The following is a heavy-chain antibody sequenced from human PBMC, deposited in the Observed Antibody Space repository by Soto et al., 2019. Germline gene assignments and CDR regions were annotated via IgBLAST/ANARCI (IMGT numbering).Heavy chain of an antibody. Sequence: QVQLQQWGSGLLKPSETLSLTCGVFGGSFNNYFWSWIRQAPGKGLEWIGEISHTGSTNYNPSLKSRVTISVDTSKKQFSLRLTSVTAADTATYYCASQVGVPSNWVGVAWGQGSRVTVSS. CDR2: ISHTGST. CDR3: ASQVGVPSNWVGVA. D-gene: IGHD6-13*01. CDR1: GGSFNNYF. V-gene: IGHV4-34*01. J-gene: IGHJ5*02.